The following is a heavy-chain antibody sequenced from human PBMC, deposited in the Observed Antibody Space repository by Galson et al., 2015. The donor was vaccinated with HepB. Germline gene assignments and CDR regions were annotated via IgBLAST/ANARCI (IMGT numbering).Heavy chain of an antibody. Sequence: TLSLTCTVSGGSISSGGYYWSWIRQHPGKGLEWIGYIYYSGSTYYNPSLKSRVTISVDTSKNQFSLKLSSVTAADTAVYYCVREPIIMTTVTTDYYGMDVWGQGTTVTVSS. CDR1: GGSISSGGYY. D-gene: IGHD4-11*01. CDR3: VREPIIMTTVTTDYYGMDV. CDR2: IYYSGST. V-gene: IGHV4-31*03. J-gene: IGHJ6*02.